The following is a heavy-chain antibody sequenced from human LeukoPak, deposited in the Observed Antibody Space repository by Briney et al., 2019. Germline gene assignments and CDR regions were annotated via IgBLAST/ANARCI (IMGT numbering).Heavy chain of an antibody. V-gene: IGHV3-21*06. CDR3: ARIIGISGTYPTDY. J-gene: IGHJ4*02. CDR1: GFTFRTYS. Sequence: RGSLRLSCAASGFTFRTYSMNWVRQAPGKGLECVSSISSTSTYIYYADSMKGRFIISRDNARNSLYLEMNSLRAEDTAVYYCARIIGISGTYPTDYWGQGTLVTVSS. D-gene: IGHD1-26*01. CDR2: ISSTSTYI.